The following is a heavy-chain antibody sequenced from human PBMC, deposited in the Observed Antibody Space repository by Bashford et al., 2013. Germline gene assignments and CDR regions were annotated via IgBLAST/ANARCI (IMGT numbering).Heavy chain of an antibody. V-gene: IGHV4-31*03. CDR1: GGSISSGGYY. J-gene: IGHJ6*02. CDR2: IYYSGST. D-gene: IGHD5-24*01. Sequence: SETLSLTCTVSGGSISSGGYYWSWIRQHPGKGLEWIGYIYYSGSTYYNPSLKSRVTISVDTSKNQFSLKLSSVTAADTAVYYCARGHVEMATIRHYGMDVWGQGTTVTVSS. CDR3: ARGHVEMATIRHYGMDV.